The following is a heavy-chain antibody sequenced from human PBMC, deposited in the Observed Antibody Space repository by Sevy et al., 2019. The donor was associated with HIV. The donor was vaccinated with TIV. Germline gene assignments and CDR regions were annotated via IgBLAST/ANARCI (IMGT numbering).Heavy chain of an antibody. J-gene: IGHJ3*01. CDR3: ARGGDFWTGYSNDAFYL. CDR1: GFPFINYW. CDR2: ISTDGRTT. D-gene: IGHD3-3*01. Sequence: GGSLRLSCAASGFPFINYWMQWVRQSPEKGLVWVSRISTDGRTTGYADSVKGRFTISRDNSKNTLYLQINSLRVEDTAVYYCARGGDFWTGYSNDAFYLWGQRTMVTVSS. V-gene: IGHV3-74*01.